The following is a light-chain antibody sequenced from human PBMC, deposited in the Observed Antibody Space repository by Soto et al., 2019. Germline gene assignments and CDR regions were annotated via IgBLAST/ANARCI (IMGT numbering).Light chain of an antibody. Sequence: EIVLTQSPATLSLSPGERPTLSCRASQSVSSYLAWYQQKPGQAPRLLIYDASNRATGIPARFSGSGSGTDFTLTISSLEPEDFAVYYCQQYNNWPLTFGGGTKVEIK. CDR3: QQYNNWPLT. V-gene: IGKV3-11*01. CDR2: DAS. CDR1: QSVSSY. J-gene: IGKJ4*01.